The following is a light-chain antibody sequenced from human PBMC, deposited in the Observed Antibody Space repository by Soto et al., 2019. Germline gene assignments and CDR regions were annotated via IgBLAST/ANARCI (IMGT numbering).Light chain of an antibody. Sequence: QSVLTQPPSSSGAPGQRVTISCTGSSSNIGAGYDVHWYQQLPGTAPKLLIYGNSNRPSGVPDRFSGSKSGTSASLAITGLQAEDEADYYCSSYTGSNLGVFGTGTKVTDL. J-gene: IGLJ1*01. CDR3: SSYTGSNLGV. V-gene: IGLV1-40*01. CDR2: GNS. CDR1: SSNIGAGYD.